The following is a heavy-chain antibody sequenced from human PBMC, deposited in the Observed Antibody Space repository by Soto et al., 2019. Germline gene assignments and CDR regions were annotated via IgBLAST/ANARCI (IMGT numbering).Heavy chain of an antibody. CDR2: INPNSGGT. J-gene: IGHJ6*02. CDR1: GYTFTGYY. D-gene: IGHD4-4*01. CDR3: AREQSDYRYYYYGMDV. V-gene: IGHV1-2*02. Sequence: ASVNVSCKSSGYTFTGYYIHWVRQAPGQGLEWMGWINPNSGGTNYAQKFQGRVTMTRDTSISTAYMELSRLRPDDTAVYYCAREQSDYRYYYYGMDVWGQGTTVTVSS.